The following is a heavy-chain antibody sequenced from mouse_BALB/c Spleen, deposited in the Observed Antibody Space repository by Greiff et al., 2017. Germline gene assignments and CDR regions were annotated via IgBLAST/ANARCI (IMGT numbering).Heavy chain of an antibody. D-gene: IGHD1-1*02. CDR2: ISSGGGST. Sequence: EVQRVESGGGLVKPGGSLKLSCAASGFAFSSYDMSWVRQTPEKRLEWVAYISSGGGSTYYPDTVKGRFTISRDNAKNTLYLQMSSLKSEDTAMYYCARHGLWSYAMDYWGQGTSVTVSS. CDR3: ARHGLWSYAMDY. J-gene: IGHJ4*01. CDR1: GFAFSSYD. V-gene: IGHV5-12-1*01.